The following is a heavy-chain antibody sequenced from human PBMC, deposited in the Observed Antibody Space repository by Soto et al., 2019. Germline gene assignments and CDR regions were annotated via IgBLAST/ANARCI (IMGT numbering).Heavy chain of an antibody. J-gene: IGHJ4*02. CDR2: INSKTDGGTT. Sequence: EVQLVESGGGLVKPGGSLRLSCAASGFTFSNAWMSWVRQAPGKGLEWVGRINSKTDGGTTDYAAPVKGRFTISRDDSKNTLYLQMNSLKTEDTAVYYCTTSVPFDYWGQGTLVTVSS. V-gene: IGHV3-15*01. CDR3: TTSVPFDY. CDR1: GFTFSNAW. D-gene: IGHD6-6*01.